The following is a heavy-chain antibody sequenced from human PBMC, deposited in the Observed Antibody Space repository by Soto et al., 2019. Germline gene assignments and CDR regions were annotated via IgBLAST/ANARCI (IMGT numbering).Heavy chain of an antibody. V-gene: IGHV1-18*01. D-gene: IGHD2-8*01. CDR3: ARPLVAYCTHAVCYTEPYYSYMAV. J-gene: IGHJ6*03. CDR1: GYTFTSYG. CDR2: ISAYNGNT. Sequence: ASVKVSCKASGYTFTSYGISWVRQAPGQGLEWMGWISAYNGNTNYAQKLQGRVTIPTATSTTTAYMELRSLRSDDTAVYYCARPLVAYCTHAVCYTEPYYSYMAVWGNGTTVTVS.